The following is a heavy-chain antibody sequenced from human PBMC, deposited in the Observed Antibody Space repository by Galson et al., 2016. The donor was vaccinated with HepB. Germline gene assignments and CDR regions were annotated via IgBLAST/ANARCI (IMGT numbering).Heavy chain of an antibody. D-gene: IGHD2/OR15-2a*01. CDR2: ISADGERT. CDR3: AKGTSGNSGPALDY. J-gene: IGHJ4*02. V-gene: IGHV3-23*01. CDR1: GFSFYAYS. Sequence: SLRLSCAASGFSFYAYSVTWVRQAPGKGLEWLAAISADGERTFYADSAKGRFTISRDNSKNTAFLQLSSLRDDDTAVYFCAKGTSGNSGPALDYWGQGNLVTVSS.